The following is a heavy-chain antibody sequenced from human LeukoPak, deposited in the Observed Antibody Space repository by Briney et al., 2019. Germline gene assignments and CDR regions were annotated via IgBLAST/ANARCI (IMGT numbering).Heavy chain of an antibody. CDR2: INHSGST. V-gene: IGHV4-34*01. J-gene: IGHJ3*02. Sequence: PSETLSLTCAVYGGSFSGHYWGWIRQPPGKGLEWIGEINHSGSTNYNPSLKSRVTILVDTSKNQFSLKLSSVTAADTAVYYCAREVQHYAGSVYDHDAFDIWGQGTMVTVSS. D-gene: IGHD3-22*01. CDR1: GGSFSGHY. CDR3: AREVQHYAGSVYDHDAFDI.